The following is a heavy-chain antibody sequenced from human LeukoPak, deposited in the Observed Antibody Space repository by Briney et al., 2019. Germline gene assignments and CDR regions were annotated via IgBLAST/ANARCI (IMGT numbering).Heavy chain of an antibody. CDR2: ISSSSSHI. D-gene: IGHD3-10*01. CDR3: ATLSGPSPTGLDY. Sequence: GGSLRLSCAASGFTFSSYSMNWVRQAPGKGLEWVSSISSSSSHIYYADSVKGRFTISRDNAKNSLYLQMNSLRAEDTAVYYCATLSGPSPTGLDYWGQGTLVTVSS. J-gene: IGHJ4*02. V-gene: IGHV3-21*01. CDR1: GFTFSSYS.